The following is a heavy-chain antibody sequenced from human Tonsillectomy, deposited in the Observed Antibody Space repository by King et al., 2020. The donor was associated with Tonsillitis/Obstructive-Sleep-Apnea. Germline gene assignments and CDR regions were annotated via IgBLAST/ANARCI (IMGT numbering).Heavy chain of an antibody. CDR1: GGSINNYY. V-gene: IGHV4-59*01. D-gene: IGHD3-3*01. CDR3: ARAVMDWSGYWDY. CDR2: IYDSGST. J-gene: IGHJ4*02. Sequence: QLQESGPGLVKPSETLSLTCTVSGGSINNYYWSWVRPPPGKGLWWIGYIYDSGSTNYNPSLKSRVTISVDTSKNHLSLKLSSVTAADTAVYYCARAVMDWSGYWDYWGQGTLVTVSS.